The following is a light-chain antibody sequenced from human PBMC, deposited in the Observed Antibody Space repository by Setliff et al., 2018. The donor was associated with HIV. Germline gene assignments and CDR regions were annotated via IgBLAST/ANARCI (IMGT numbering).Light chain of an antibody. Sequence: QSALTQPASVSGSPGQSITISCIGTSSDVGGYDFVSWYQQRPGKAPKLIIFDVSERPSGVSHRFSGSKSGNTASPTIPGLQTEDEADYFCASYRSPATYVFGIGTKVTVL. J-gene: IGLJ1*01. CDR2: DVS. CDR1: SSDVGGYDF. V-gene: IGLV2-14*03. CDR3: ASYRSPATYV.